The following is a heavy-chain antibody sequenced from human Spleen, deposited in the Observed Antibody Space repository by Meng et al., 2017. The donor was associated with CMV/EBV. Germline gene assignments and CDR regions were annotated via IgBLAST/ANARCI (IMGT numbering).Heavy chain of an antibody. D-gene: IGHD5-12*01. V-gene: IGHV1-18*01. CDR1: GYMYSDYD. CDR2: ISGYNGNT. CDR3: ARGRLDSGYDRTFDY. J-gene: IGHJ4*02. Sequence: ASVKVSCKASGYMYSDYDICWVRQAPGHGLEWMGWISGYNGNTDYAQRFQGRVTITADKSTSTAYMELSSLRSEDTAVYYCARGRLDSGYDRTFDYWGQGTLVTVSS.